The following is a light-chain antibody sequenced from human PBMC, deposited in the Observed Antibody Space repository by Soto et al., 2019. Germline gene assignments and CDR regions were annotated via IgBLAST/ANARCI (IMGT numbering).Light chain of an antibody. CDR3: QQYGSSTPVT. CDR2: GAS. CDR1: QSVSSSY. J-gene: IGKJ5*01. Sequence: EIGLTQSPGTLSLSPGERATLSCRASQSVSSSYLAWYQQKPGQAPRLLIYGASSRATDIPDRFSGSGSGTDFTLTISRLEPEDFVVYYCQQYGSSTPVTFGQGTRLEIK. V-gene: IGKV3-20*01.